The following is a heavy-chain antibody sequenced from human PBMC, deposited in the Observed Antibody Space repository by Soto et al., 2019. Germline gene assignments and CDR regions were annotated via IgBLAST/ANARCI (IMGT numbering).Heavy chain of an antibody. V-gene: IGHV4-31*03. CDR1: GGSISSGGYY. D-gene: IGHD3-16*02. CDR3: ARFGHRTLRLGELSSFVLQYYFDY. J-gene: IGHJ4*02. Sequence: QVQLQESGPGLVKPSQTLSLTCTVSGGSISSGGYYWSWIRQHPGKGLEWIGYIYYSGSTYYNPSLKSRVTLSVDTSKNQFSLKLSSVTAADTAVYYCARFGHRTLRLGELSSFVLQYYFDYWGQGTLVTVSS. CDR2: IYYSGST.